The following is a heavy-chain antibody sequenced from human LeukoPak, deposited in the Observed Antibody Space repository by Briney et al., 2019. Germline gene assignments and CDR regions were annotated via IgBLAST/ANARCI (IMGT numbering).Heavy chain of an antibody. J-gene: IGHJ4*02. CDR3: ANYNWNYYIDY. V-gene: IGHV1-69-2*01. CDR1: GYTFTDYY. CDR2: VDPEDGET. D-gene: IGHD1-7*01. Sequence: ASVKVSCKVSGYTFTDYYMHWVQQAPGKGLEWMGLVDPEDGETIYAEKFQGRVTITADTSTDTAYMELSSLRSEDTAVYYCANYNWNYYIDYWGQGTLVTVSS.